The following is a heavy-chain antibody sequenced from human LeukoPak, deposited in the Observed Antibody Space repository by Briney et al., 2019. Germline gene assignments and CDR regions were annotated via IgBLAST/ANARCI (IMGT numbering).Heavy chain of an antibody. CDR2: IIPSLGTA. J-gene: IGHJ3*02. CDR1: GGTFSSYA. D-gene: IGHD2-2*02. Sequence: SMKVSCKASGGTFSSYAISWVRQPPGQGLEGMGRIIPSLGTANYAEKVQGRVTITADNSTSKAYMALSSLRSEDTAVYSCARGGYCSSTSCYNFGNNAFDIWGQGTMVTVSS. V-gene: IGHV1-69*04. CDR3: ARGGYCSSTSCYNFGNNAFDI.